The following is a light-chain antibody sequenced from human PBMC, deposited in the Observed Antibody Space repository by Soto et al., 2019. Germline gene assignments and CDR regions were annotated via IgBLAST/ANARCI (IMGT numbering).Light chain of an antibody. CDR2: AAS. J-gene: IGKJ5*01. V-gene: IGKV1-17*01. Sequence: GDRVSITCRANQSISRGLAWYQQKPGKAPKRLNYAASSLQSGVTSRFSGSGSGTEFTLTISSLQPEDFGTYYCLPHTSYPITFGQGTRLEIK. CDR1: QSISRG. CDR3: LPHTSYPIT.